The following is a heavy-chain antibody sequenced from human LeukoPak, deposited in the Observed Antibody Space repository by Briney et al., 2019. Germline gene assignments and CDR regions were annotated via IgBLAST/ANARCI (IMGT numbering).Heavy chain of an antibody. CDR3: TTDYYDSSAYPLNFDY. J-gene: IGHJ4*02. V-gene: IGHV3-15*01. CDR2: IICKTDGGTT. D-gene: IGHD3-22*01. Sequence: GRTLRLSCAASGFSFNYAWMSWVRQAPGKGLEWVGRIICKTDGGTTDYAAPVKGRFTISRDDSKNTLYLQMNSLKTEDTAVYYCTTDYYDSSAYPLNFDYWGQGTLVTPSA. CDR1: GFSFNYAW.